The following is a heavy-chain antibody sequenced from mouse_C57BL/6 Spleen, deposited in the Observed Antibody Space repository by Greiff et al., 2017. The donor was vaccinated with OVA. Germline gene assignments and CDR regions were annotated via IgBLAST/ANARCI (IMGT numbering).Heavy chain of an antibody. J-gene: IGHJ2*01. V-gene: IGHV1-82*01. CDR2: IYPGDGDT. D-gene: IGHD2-2*01. Sequence: QVQLKESGPELVKPGASVKISCKASGYAFSSSWMNWVKQRPGKGLEWIGRIYPGDGDTNYNGKFKGKATLTADKSSSTAYMQLSSLTSEDSAVYVCARGGIYYGYDPYFDYWGQGTTLTVSS. CDR3: ARGGIYYGYDPYFDY. CDR1: GYAFSSSW.